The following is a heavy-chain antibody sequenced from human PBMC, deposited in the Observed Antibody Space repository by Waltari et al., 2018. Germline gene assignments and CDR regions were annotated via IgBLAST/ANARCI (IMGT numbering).Heavy chain of an antibody. CDR1: GFTFSSYE. V-gene: IGHV3-48*03. D-gene: IGHD4-4*01. Sequence: EVQLVESGGGLVQPGGSLRLSCAASGFTFSSYEMNWVRQAPGKGLEWVSYISSSGSTIYYADSVKGRFTISRDNAKNSLYMQMNSLRAEDTAVYYCARDLAVTTGNWGQGTLVTVSS. CDR3: ARDLAVTTGN. J-gene: IGHJ4*02. CDR2: ISSSGSTI.